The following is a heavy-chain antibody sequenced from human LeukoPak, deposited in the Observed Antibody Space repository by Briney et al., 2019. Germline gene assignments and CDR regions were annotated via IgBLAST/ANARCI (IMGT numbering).Heavy chain of an antibody. D-gene: IGHD6-13*01. CDR2: ISRSATTI. CDR1: GFTFSSYE. V-gene: IGHV3-48*03. J-gene: IGHJ4*02. Sequence: GGSLRLSCAASGFTFSSYEMNWVRQAPGKGLEWVSSISRSATTIYYADSVKGRFTISRDNAKNSLYLQMNSLRAEDTAFYYCARETPYSSSWTDLDFWGQGTLVTVSS. CDR3: ARETPYSSSWTDLDF.